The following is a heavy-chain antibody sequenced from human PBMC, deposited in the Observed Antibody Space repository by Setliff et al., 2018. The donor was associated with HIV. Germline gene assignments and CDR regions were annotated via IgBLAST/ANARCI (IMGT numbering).Heavy chain of an antibody. V-gene: IGHV4-39*01. J-gene: IGHJ4*02. CDR1: GGSISSSSYY. D-gene: IGHD4-17*01. CDR2: IYYSGTT. CDR3: ASFFVTTVTNQDY. Sequence: SETLSLTCTVSGGSISSSSYYWGWIRQPPGKGLEWIGSIYYSGTTYYNPSLKSRVTMSIDTSQNQFSLKLTTVTATDTAMYYCASFFVTTVTNQDYWGQGTPVTVSS.